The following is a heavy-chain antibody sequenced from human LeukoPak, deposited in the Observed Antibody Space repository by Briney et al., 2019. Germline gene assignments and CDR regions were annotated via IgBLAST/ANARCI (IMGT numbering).Heavy chain of an antibody. V-gene: IGHV1-69*04. Sequence: VASVKVSCKASGGTFSSYAISWVRQAPGQGLEWMGRIIPILGIANYAQKFQGRVTITADKSTSTAYMELSSLRSEDTAVYYCARCHYGSGSYAPSINWFDPWGQGTLVTVSS. CDR2: IIPILGIA. CDR1: GGTFSSYA. J-gene: IGHJ5*02. D-gene: IGHD3-10*01. CDR3: ARCHYGSGSYAPSINWFDP.